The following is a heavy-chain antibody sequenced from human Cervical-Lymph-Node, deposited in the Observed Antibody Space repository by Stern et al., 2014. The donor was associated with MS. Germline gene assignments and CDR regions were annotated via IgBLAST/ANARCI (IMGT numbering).Heavy chain of an antibody. D-gene: IGHD6-13*01. CDR2: IIPIFGTA. Sequence: VQLVESGAEVKKPGSSGKVSCKASGGTFSSYAISWVRQAPGQGLEWMGGIIPIFGTANYAQKFQGRVTITADESTSTAYMELSSLRSEDTAVYYCARVGIAAAGTGDYFDYWGQGTLVTVSS. CDR1: GGTFSSYA. J-gene: IGHJ4*02. V-gene: IGHV1-69*01. CDR3: ARVGIAAAGTGDYFDY.